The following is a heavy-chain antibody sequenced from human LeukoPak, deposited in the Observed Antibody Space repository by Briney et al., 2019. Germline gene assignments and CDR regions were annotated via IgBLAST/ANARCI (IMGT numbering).Heavy chain of an antibody. V-gene: IGHV1-8*01. CDR2: MNPNSGNT. J-gene: IGHJ3*02. CDR3: ARVRGHYFLRDAFDI. CDR1: GYTFTSYD. Sequence: ASVKVSCKASGYTFTSYDINWVRQATGQGLEWMGWMNPNSGNTGCAQKFQGRVTMTRNTSISTAYMELSSLRSEDTAVYYCARVRGHYFLRDAFDIWGQGTMVTVSS. D-gene: IGHD3-9*01.